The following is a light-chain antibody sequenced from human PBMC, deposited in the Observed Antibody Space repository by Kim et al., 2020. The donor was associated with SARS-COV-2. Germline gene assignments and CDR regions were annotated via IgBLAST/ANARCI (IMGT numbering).Light chain of an antibody. J-gene: IGKJ2*01. CDR2: DAS. CDR3: LQDYNAPYT. Sequence: SSSVGDGFTIPCRASQDIRNELAWYQQKPGKAPKLLIYDASTLQSGVPSRFSGSRSGTDFTLTISSLQPEDFATYYCLQDYNAPYTFGQGTKLEI. V-gene: IGKV1-6*02. CDR1: QDIRNE.